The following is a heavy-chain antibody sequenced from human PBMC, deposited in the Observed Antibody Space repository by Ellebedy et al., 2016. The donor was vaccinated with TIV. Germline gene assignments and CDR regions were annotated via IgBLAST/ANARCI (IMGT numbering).Heavy chain of an antibody. V-gene: IGHV3-23*01. CDR1: GFTFSSYT. CDR2: ISVSGVST. J-gene: IGHJ4*02. Sequence: PGGSLRLSCAASGFTFSSYTMSWVRQAPGKGLEWVAAISVSGVSTYYADSVKGRFTISRDNSKDTVYLQMNSLRAEDTAVYYCASRGVAVQGADYWGQGTLVTVSS. CDR3: ASRGVAVQGADY. D-gene: IGHD3-10*01.